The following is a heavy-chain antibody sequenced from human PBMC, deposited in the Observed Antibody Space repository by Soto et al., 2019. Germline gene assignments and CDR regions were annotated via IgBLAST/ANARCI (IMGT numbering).Heavy chain of an antibody. D-gene: IGHD2-15*01. CDR3: APHVSCSGGSCQYDAFAI. CDR2: VTADGGT. Sequence: GGSLRLSCSASGFTFSSYAMHWVRQAPGKGLEYVSTVTADGGTYYADSVKGRFAMSRDTSENTLYLQMNSLGAEDTAAYYCAPHVSCSGGSCQYDAFAIRGQGTMVTVSS. V-gene: IGHV3-64*04. J-gene: IGHJ3*02. CDR1: GFTFSSYA.